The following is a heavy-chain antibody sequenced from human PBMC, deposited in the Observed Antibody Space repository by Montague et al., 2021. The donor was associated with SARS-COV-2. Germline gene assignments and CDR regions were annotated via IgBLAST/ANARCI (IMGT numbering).Heavy chain of an antibody. Sequence: TLSLTCTVSGGSISSGGYYWSWIRQHPGKGLEWIGYIYYSGSTYYNPSLKSRVTISVDTSKNQFSLKLSSVIAADTAVYYCARAAPWSFRDILTGYYYYYGMDVWGQGTTVTVSS. CDR3: ARAAPWSFRDILTGYYYYYGMDV. D-gene: IGHD3-9*01. CDR2: IYYSGST. J-gene: IGHJ6*02. CDR1: GGSISSGGYY. V-gene: IGHV4-31*03.